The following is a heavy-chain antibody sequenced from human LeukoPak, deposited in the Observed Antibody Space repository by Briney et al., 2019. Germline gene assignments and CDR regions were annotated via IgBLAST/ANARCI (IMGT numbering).Heavy chain of an antibody. CDR1: GFSLSTSGVG. J-gene: IGHJ6*03. CDR3: AHTNMARDYMDV. Sequence: ESGPTLVKPTQTLTLTCTFSGFSLSTSGVGVGWIRQPPGKALEWLALIYWNDDKRYSPSLKSRLTITKDTSKNQVVLTMTNMDPVDTATYYCAHTNMARDYMDVWGKGTAVTVSS. CDR2: IYWNDDK. V-gene: IGHV2-5*01. D-gene: IGHD2/OR15-2a*01.